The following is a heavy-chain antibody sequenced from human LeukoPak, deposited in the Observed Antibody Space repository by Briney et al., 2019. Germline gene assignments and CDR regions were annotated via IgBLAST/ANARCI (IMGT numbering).Heavy chain of an antibody. Sequence: PGGSLRLSCAASGFTFSNAWMSWVRQAPGKGLEWVGRIKSKTDGGTTDYAAPVKGRFTISRDDSKNTLYLQMNSLKTEDTAVYYCTTVLEMATMGHDYWGQGTLVTVSS. CDR1: GFTFSNAW. D-gene: IGHD5-24*01. CDR3: TTVLEMATMGHDY. J-gene: IGHJ4*02. V-gene: IGHV3-15*01. CDR2: IKSKTDGGTT.